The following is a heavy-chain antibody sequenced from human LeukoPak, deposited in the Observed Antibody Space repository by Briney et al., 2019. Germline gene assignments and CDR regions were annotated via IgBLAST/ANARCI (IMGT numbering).Heavy chain of an antibody. CDR1: GGSFSGYL. V-gene: IGHV4-34*01. CDR2: INHSGTT. J-gene: IGHJ4*02. D-gene: IGHD3-9*01. CDR3: ARHPLPQYYDILTGYHPSSDY. Sequence: PSETLSLTCGVSGGSFSGYLWNWVRQSPGKGLEWIGEINHSGTTNYNPPLKSRVTISVDTSKNQFSLKLSSVTAADTAVYYCARHPLPQYYDILTGYHPSSDYWGQGTLVTVSS.